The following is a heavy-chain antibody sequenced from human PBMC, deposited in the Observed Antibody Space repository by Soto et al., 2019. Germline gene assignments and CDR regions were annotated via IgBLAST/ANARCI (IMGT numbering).Heavy chain of an antibody. J-gene: IGHJ6*02. V-gene: IGHV5-10-1*01. CDR3: ASNSGYDPGDYYYYGMDV. CDR1: GYSFTSYW. D-gene: IGHD5-12*01. CDR2: IDPSDSYT. Sequence: PGESLKISCKGSGYSFTSYWISWVRQMPGKGLEWMGRIDPSDSYTNYSPYFQGHVTISADKSISTAYLQWSSLKASDTAMYYCASNSGYDPGDYYYYGMDVWGQGTTVTVSS.